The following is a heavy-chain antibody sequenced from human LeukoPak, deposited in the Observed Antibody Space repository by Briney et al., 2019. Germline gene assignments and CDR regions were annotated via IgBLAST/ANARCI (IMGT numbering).Heavy chain of an antibody. V-gene: IGHV5-51*01. CDR1: EYSFTTYW. CDR3: ASINHPLGLHY. Sequence: GESLKISCRGSEYSFTTYWIGWVRQMPGKGLEWMAIIYPGDSNIHYSPSFQGHITISADRSISTAYLQWSSLRASDTAMYYCASINHPLGLHYWGQGTRVTVSS. D-gene: IGHD7-27*01. J-gene: IGHJ4*02. CDR2: IYPGDSNI.